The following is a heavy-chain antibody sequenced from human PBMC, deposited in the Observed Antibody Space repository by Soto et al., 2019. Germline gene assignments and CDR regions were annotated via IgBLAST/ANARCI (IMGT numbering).Heavy chain of an antibody. CDR1: GFTFSTYG. J-gene: IGHJ4*02. Sequence: VGSLRLSCATSGFTFSTYGMSWVRQAPGKGLEWVSSINSGGNTYYADSVKGRFTISRDNSKNTVYVQMNSLRAEDTAIYYCAKPGYAGAWHPQYYFDYWGQGILVTVSS. CDR3: AKPGYAGAWHPQYYFDY. D-gene: IGHD2-2*01. CDR2: INSGGNT. V-gene: IGHV3-23*01.